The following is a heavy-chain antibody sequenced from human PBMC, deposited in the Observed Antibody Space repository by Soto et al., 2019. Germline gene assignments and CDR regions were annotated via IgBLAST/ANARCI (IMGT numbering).Heavy chain of an antibody. D-gene: IGHD6-6*01. J-gene: IGHJ4*02. CDR2: ISAGSSNI. V-gene: IGHV3-21*01. CDR3: ARQYPSSSRHFDH. Sequence: GGSLRLSCAASGFTFRTYYMIWVRQAPGKGLEWVSSISAGSSNIYYAPSVKGRFTISRDNAKNSLYLQINSLRAEDTAVYYCARQYPSSSRHFDHWGQGTLVTVSS. CDR1: GFTFRTYY.